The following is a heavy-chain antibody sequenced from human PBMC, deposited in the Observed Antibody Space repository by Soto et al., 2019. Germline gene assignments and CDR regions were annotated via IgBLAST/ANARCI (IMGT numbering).Heavy chain of an antibody. CDR3: ARSGPPAGY. V-gene: IGHV1-18*01. D-gene: IGHD3-10*01. CDR1: GYTFTSYA. J-gene: IGHJ4*02. CDR2: ISAYNGNT. Sequence: QVQLVQSGAEVKKPGASVKVSCKASGYTFTSYAISWVRQAPGQGLEWMGWISAYNGNTNYAQKLQGRVTMTTDTATTTAHMGLRSVGSDATAVYYCARSGPPAGYWGQGTVVTVSS.